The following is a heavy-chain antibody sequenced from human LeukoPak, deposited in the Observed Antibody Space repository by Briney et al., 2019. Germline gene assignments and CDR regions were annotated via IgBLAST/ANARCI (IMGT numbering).Heavy chain of an antibody. CDR1: GFTFSSHW. CDR3: ATGRSCTTCYLPDY. J-gene: IGHJ4*02. CDR2: INQDGGEK. D-gene: IGHD2-2*01. V-gene: IGHV3-7*01. Sequence: GGSLRLSCAASGFTFSSHWMTWVRQAPGKGLEWVANINQDGGEKYYVDSVKGRFTISRDNAKDSLYLQMNSLRAEDTAVYHCATGRSCTTCYLPDYWGQGTLVTVSS.